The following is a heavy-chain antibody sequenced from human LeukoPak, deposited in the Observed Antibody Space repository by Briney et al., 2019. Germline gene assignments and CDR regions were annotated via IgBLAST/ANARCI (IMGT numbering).Heavy chain of an antibody. V-gene: IGHV1-18*04. J-gene: IGHJ4*02. CDR3: ARSSAVSGYSYGSDY. CDR2: ISAYNGNT. Sequence: GASVKVSCKASGYTFTSYGISWVRQAPGQGLEWMGWISAYNGNTNYAQKLQGRVTMTTDTSTSTAYMELRSLRSDDTAVYYCARSSAVSGYSYGSDYWGQGTLVTVSS. CDR1: GYTFTSYG. D-gene: IGHD5-18*01.